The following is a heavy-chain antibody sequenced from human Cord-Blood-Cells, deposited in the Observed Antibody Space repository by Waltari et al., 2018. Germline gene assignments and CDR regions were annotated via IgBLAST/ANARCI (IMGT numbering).Heavy chain of an antibody. V-gene: IGHV3-48*03. Sequence: EVQLVESGGGLVQPGGSLRLSCAASGFTFSSYEMNWVRQAPGKGLEWVSYISSRGSTIYYADSVKGRFTISRDNAKNSLYLQMNSLRAEDTAVYYCATWAGWGWIDWYFDLWGRGTLVTVSS. CDR3: ATWAGWGWIDWYFDL. CDR2: ISSRGSTI. CDR1: GFTFSSYE. D-gene: IGHD2-21*01. J-gene: IGHJ2*01.